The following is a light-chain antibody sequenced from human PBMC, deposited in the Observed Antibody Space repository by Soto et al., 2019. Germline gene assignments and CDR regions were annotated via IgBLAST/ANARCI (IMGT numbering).Light chain of an antibody. CDR1: QSVSSN. Sequence: EIVMTQSPATLSVSPGERATLSCRASQSVSSNLAWYQQKPGQAPRLLIYGASTRATGIPVRFSGSGSGTEFTLTIGSLQSEDFAVYYCQQYGSWPLTFGGGTKVEIK. CDR3: QQYGSWPLT. V-gene: IGKV3-15*01. J-gene: IGKJ4*01. CDR2: GAS.